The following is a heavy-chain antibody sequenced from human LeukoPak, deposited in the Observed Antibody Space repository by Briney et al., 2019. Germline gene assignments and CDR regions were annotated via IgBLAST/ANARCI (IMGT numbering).Heavy chain of an antibody. D-gene: IGHD2-21*02. CDR1: GFTFSSYA. CDR3: AGSLAYCGGDCRLGDY. V-gene: IGHV3-23*01. CDR2: ISGSGGST. J-gene: IGHJ4*02. Sequence: GGSLRLSCAASGFTFSSYAMSWVRQAPGKGLEWVSAISGSGGSTYYADSVKGRFTISRDNSKNTLYLQMKSLRAEDTAVYYCAGSLAYCGGDCRLGDYWGQGTLVTVSS.